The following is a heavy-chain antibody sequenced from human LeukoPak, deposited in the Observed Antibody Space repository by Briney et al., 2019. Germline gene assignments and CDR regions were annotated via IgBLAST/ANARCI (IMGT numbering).Heavy chain of an antibody. V-gene: IGHV1-8*01. D-gene: IGHD6-19*01. CDR3: ARSDGIAVAGSD. CDR2: MNPVSGNA. Sequence: GASVKVSCKASGYTFTNFDINWVRQAPGQGLEWMGWMNPVSGNAGSAQKFQGRITLTRDTSINTAYMELSSLRSEDTAVYYCARSDGIAVAGSDWGQGTLVTVSS. J-gene: IGHJ4*02. CDR1: GYTFTNFD.